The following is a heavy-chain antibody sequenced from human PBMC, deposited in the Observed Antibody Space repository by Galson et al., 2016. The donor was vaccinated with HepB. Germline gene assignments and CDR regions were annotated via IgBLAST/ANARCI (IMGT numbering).Heavy chain of an antibody. CDR1: GSRFTGYW. D-gene: IGHD2-21*01. Sequence: SGADVKQPGESLRISCKGSGSRFTGYWIGWVRQMPGKGLEWMGIIFPGDSNTTYSPSFQGQVTISADESINTAYLQWSSLKASDTAMYYCARHTYSTLSYFDSWGQGTLVTVSS. CDR2: IFPGDSNT. CDR3: ARHTYSTLSYFDS. J-gene: IGHJ4*02. V-gene: IGHV5-51*01.